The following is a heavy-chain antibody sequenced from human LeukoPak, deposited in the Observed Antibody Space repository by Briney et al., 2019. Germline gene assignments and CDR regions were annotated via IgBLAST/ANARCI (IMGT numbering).Heavy chain of an antibody. V-gene: IGHV3-23*01. CDR2: VSGNGGRT. J-gene: IGHJ4*02. CDR1: GLTFSSYA. Sequence: GGSLRLSCAASGLTFSSYAMNWVRQGPRKGLEWVSGVSGNGGRTDYADSVKGRFTISRDNSKNSLFLQMNSLRAEDTAVYYCARDPGHCSSTSCHTTYYFASWGQGTLVTVSS. CDR3: ARDPGHCSSTSCHTTYYFAS. D-gene: IGHD2-2*01.